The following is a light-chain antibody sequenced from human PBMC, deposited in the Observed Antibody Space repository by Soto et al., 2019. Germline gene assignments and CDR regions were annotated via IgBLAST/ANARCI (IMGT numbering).Light chain of an antibody. CDR3: SSYTAWATWV. Sequence: QSALTQPASVSGSPGQSITISCTGTGSDIGGYNYVSWYQQRPGKAPQLMIYEATDRPSGVSNRFSGSKSGNTASLTISGLQAEDEADYYCSSYTAWATWVFGGGTKLTVL. V-gene: IGLV2-14*01. J-gene: IGLJ3*02. CDR2: EAT. CDR1: GSDIGGYNY.